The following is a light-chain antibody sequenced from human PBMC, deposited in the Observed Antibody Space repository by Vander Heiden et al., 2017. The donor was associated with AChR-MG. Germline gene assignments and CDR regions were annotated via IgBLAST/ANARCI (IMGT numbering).Light chain of an antibody. CDR3: RQSHTWAWT. Sequence: MTQFPGTLSVSPGESVTLSCRASQSVSTDLAWFQEKPGQPPRLLLYGASGRATGLPERFSGSGSGTEFTLTISSLVPEDFAVYYCRQSHTWAWTFGQGTKVEI. V-gene: IGKV3-15*01. J-gene: IGKJ1*01. CDR2: GAS. CDR1: QSVSTD.